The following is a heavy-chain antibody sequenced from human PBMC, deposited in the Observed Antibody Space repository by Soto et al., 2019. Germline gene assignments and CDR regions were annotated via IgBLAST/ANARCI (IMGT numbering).Heavy chain of an antibody. J-gene: IGHJ4*02. CDR2: IWSDGGQK. Sequence: QVQLVESGGGVVQPGRSLRLSCAASGFTFSYYGMHWVRQAPGKGLEWVAVIWSDGGQKYYADSVKGRFTISRDNSKNMVYLEMNSLRVEDTAVYYCARWGIAPLGGSDHWGQGTLVTVSS. CDR3: ARWGIAPLGGSDH. D-gene: IGHD6-13*01. CDR1: GFTFSYYG. V-gene: IGHV3-33*01.